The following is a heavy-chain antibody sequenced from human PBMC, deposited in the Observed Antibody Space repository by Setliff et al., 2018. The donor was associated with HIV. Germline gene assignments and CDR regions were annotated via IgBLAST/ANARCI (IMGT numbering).Heavy chain of an antibody. V-gene: IGHV1-69*13. Sequence: SVKVSCKASGDTFNRFAFNWVRQAPGKGLEWLGGIIPIFHSAKYAPRFQGRVTITADESTNTTYMELSSLRSEDTAVYFCARTREIHDYCDMDVWGGGTTVTVSS. CDR3: ARTREIHDYCDMDV. CDR2: IIPIFHSA. J-gene: IGHJ6*03. CDR1: GDTFNRFA.